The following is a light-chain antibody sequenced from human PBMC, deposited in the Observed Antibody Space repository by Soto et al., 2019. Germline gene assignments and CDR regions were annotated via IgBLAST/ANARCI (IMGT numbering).Light chain of an antibody. CDR2: GAS. Sequence: EIVMTQSPAILSVSPGERATLSCRASQRFSSNLSWYQQKPGQAPRLLIYGASTSATGIPARFSSSGSGKEFTLTISSLQSEDFAVYYCQQYNNWWTFGQGTKVDIK. CDR1: QRFSSN. V-gene: IGKV3-15*01. J-gene: IGKJ1*01. CDR3: QQYNNWWT.